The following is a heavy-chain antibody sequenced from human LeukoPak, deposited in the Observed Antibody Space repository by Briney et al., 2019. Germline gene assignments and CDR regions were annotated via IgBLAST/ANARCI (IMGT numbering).Heavy chain of an antibody. J-gene: IGHJ4*02. V-gene: IGHV3-23*01. Sequence: GGSLRLSCAASGLTVSSYAMSWVRQAPGKGLEWVSAISGSGGSTHYADSVKGRFTISRDNSKNTLYLQMNSLRAEDAAVYYCAKDLLYCSSTSCYSSWGQGTLVTVSS. CDR3: AKDLLYCSSTSCYSS. D-gene: IGHD2-2*01. CDR2: ISGSGGST. CDR1: GLTVSSYA.